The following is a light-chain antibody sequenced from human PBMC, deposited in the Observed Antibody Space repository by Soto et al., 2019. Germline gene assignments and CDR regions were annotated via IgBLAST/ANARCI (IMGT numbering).Light chain of an antibody. V-gene: IGKV1-39*01. Sequence: DIEMTQSPSSLSASVGDRVTITCRASQTIASHLNWYQQKPGEAPKLLIYAASSLQSGVPSRFSGTSSGTTFTLTISSLQPEDFATYSCQQSHTFPLTFGPGTRVEIK. CDR3: QQSHTFPLT. J-gene: IGKJ3*01. CDR2: AAS. CDR1: QTIASH.